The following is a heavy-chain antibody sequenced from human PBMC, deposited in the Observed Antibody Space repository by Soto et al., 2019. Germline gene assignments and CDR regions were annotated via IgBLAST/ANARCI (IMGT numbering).Heavy chain of an antibody. J-gene: IGHJ5*02. V-gene: IGHV3-23*01. CDR2: ISGSGDST. Sequence: GGSLRIACAASGLKFKNYGVNWFCKTQGKGLEWVAGISGSGDSTYYGDSVKGRFTISRDNSLHTVYLQMDGLRADDTAIYYCAKSPAAATLNWFDPWGQGILVTVYS. D-gene: IGHD2-2*01. CDR1: GLKFKNYG. CDR3: AKSPAAATLNWFDP.